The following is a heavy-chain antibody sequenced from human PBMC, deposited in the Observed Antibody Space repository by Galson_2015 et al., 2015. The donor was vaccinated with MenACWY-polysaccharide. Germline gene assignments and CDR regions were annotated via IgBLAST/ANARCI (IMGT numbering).Heavy chain of an antibody. CDR1: GFTFSSYW. D-gene: IGHD2-15*01. J-gene: IGHJ5*02. V-gene: IGHV3-74*01. CDR3: AWAGAKYCSGFSCYFNWFDP. Sequence: SLRLSCAASGFTFSSYWMHWVRQAPGKGLVWVPRTNGDGGATDYADSVKGRFTISRDNAKNTLYLQMNSLRAEDTAVYYCAWAGAKYCSGFSCYFNWFDPWGQGTLVTVSS. CDR2: TNGDGGAT.